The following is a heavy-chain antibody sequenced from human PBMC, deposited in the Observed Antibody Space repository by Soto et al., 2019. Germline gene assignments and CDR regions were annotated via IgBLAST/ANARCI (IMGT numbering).Heavy chain of an antibody. Sequence: PSETLSLTCTVSGGSMGSSNWWNWVRQPPGKGLEWIGETHHSGRTNYNPSLKSRVTISVDKSKNHFSLKLSSVTAADTAVYYCARPEATVLDYWGQGTLVTVSS. J-gene: IGHJ4*02. CDR2: THHSGRT. V-gene: IGHV4-4*02. CDR3: ARPEATVLDY. D-gene: IGHD4-17*01. CDR1: GGSMGSSNW.